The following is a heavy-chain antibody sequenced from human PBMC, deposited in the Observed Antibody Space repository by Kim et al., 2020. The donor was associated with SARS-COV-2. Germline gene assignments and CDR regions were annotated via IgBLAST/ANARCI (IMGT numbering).Heavy chain of an antibody. V-gene: IGHV3-48*03. CDR3: ARDDVVVTATSYYYGMDV. J-gene: IGHJ6*02. D-gene: IGHD2-21*02. Sequence: KGRFTISRDNAKNSLYLQMNSLRAEDTAVYYCARDDVVVTATSYYYGMDVWGQGTTVTVSS.